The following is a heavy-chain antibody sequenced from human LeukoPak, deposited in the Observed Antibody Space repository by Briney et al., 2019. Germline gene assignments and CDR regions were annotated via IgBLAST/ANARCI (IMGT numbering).Heavy chain of an antibody. J-gene: IGHJ5*02. Sequence: ASVKVSCKASGYTFTSYGINWVRQATGQGLEWMGWMNPNSGNTGYAQKFQGRVTMTRNTSISTAYMELSSLRSEDTAVYYCARYSSGWYTNWFDPWGQGTLVTVSS. D-gene: IGHD6-19*01. CDR3: ARYSSGWYTNWFDP. CDR2: MNPNSGNT. V-gene: IGHV1-8*01. CDR1: GYTFTSYG.